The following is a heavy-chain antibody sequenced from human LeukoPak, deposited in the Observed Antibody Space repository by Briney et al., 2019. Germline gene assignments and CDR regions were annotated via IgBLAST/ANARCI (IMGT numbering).Heavy chain of an antibody. Sequence: GGSLRLSCAASGFTFSSYEMNGVRQAPGKGLEGVSYISSSGSTIYYADSVKGGFTISRDNSKNTLYLQMNSLRAEDTAVYYCARGSGSTRFAFDIWGQGTMVTVSS. CDR1: GFTFSSYE. V-gene: IGHV3-48*03. CDR3: ARGSGSTRFAFDI. J-gene: IGHJ3*02. D-gene: IGHD3-10*01. CDR2: ISSSGSTI.